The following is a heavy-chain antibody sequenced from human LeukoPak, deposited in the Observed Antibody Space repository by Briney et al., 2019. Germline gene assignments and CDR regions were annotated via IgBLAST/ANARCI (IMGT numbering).Heavy chain of an antibody. V-gene: IGHV1-2*02. CDR2: INPNSGGT. D-gene: IGHD3-22*01. CDR3: ARDGVGYYDSSGYYYSQH. Sequence: ASVKVSCKASGYTFTGYYMHWVRQAPGQGLEWMGWINPNSGGTNYAQKFQGRVTMTRDTSISTAYMELSRLRSDDTAVYYCARDGVGYYDSSGYYYSQHWGQGTLVTVSS. CDR1: GYTFTGYY. J-gene: IGHJ1*01.